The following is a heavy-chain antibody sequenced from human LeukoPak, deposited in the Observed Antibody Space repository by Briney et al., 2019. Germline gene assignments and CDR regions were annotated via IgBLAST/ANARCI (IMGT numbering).Heavy chain of an antibody. CDR1: GGSISSGYY. D-gene: IGHD2-2*01. V-gene: IGHV4-38-2*02. J-gene: IGHJ4*02. CDR2: IYHSGST. CDR3: ARVHQLLPNPAGGTVWDYYFDY. Sequence: NPSETLSLTCTVSGGSISSGYYWGWIRQPPGKGLEWIGSIYHSGSTYYNPSLKSRVTISVDTSKNQFSLKLSSVTAADTAVYYCARVHQLLPNPAGGTVWDYYFDYWGQGTLVTVSS.